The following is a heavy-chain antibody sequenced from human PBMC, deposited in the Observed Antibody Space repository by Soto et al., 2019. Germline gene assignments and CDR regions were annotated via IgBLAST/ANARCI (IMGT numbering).Heavy chain of an antibody. V-gene: IGHV4-61*08. CDR3: ARSPNYYCYRFDV. CDR1: GVSVSTGDYF. J-gene: IGHJ6*02. CDR2: IYYSGST. Sequence: PSETLSLTCTVSGVSVSTGDYFWSWLRQSPGKRLEWIAYIYYSGSTNYNPSLKSRATISVDTSKSQVSLPLTSMTAADAAVYYCARSPNYYCYRFDVWGQGTTVTVSS. D-gene: IGHD2-21*02.